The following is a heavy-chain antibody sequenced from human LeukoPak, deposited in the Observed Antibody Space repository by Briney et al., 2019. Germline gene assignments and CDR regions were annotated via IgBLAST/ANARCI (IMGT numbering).Heavy chain of an antibody. Sequence: ASVKVSCKASGYTFTSYGISWVRRAPGQGLEWMGWISAYNGNTNYAQKLQGRVTMTTDTSTSTAYMELRSLRSDDTAIYYCARDLPYSSGWYGLVGWDYWGQGTLVTVSS. CDR3: ARDLPYSSGWYGLVGWDY. J-gene: IGHJ4*02. CDR1: GYTFTSYG. V-gene: IGHV1-18*04. D-gene: IGHD6-19*01. CDR2: ISAYNGNT.